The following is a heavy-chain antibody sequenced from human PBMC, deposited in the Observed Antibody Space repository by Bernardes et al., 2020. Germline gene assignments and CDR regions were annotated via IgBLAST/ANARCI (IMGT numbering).Heavy chain of an antibody. CDR1: GFTLSRYW. CDR2: MKADGSEI. CDR3: ARFGVGATSNYYYYGLDV. J-gene: IGHJ6*02. Sequence: GGSLRLSCAASGFTLSRYWMSWVRQAPGKGLEWVANMKADGSEIHYVDSVKGRFTISRDNAQNSLHLQMNSPRVEDTGVYYCARFGVGATSNYYYYGLDVWGQGTTVTVSS. V-gene: IGHV3-7*01. D-gene: IGHD1-26*01.